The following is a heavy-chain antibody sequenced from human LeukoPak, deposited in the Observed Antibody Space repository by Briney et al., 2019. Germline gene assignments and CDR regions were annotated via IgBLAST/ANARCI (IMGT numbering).Heavy chain of an antibody. Sequence: SETLSLTCTVSGGSISSYYWSWIRQPPGKGLEWIGYIYYSGSTNYNPSLKSRVTISVDTSKNQFSLKLSSLTAADTAVYYCARHPWTWPYYFDYWGQGTLVTVSS. CDR3: ARHPWTWPYYFDY. CDR2: IYYSGST. J-gene: IGHJ4*02. V-gene: IGHV4-59*08. CDR1: GGSISSYY. D-gene: IGHD3/OR15-3a*01.